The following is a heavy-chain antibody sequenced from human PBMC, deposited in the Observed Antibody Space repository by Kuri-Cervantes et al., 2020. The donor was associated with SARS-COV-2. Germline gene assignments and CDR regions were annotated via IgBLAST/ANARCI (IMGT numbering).Heavy chain of an antibody. D-gene: IGHD5-18*01. Sequence: GESLKISCAASGFTFSSYAMHWVRQAPGKGLEWVAVISYDGSNKYYADSVKGRFTISRDNSKNTLYLQMNSLRAEDTAVYYCARVVFDTAMAYFDYWGQGTLVTVSS. CDR1: GFTFSSYA. CDR2: ISYDGSNK. V-gene: IGHV3-30-3*01. J-gene: IGHJ4*02. CDR3: ARVVFDTAMAYFDY.